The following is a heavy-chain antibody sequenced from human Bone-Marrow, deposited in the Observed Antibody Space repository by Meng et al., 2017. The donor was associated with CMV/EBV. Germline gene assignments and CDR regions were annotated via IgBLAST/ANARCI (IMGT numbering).Heavy chain of an antibody. CDR2: MHYTGNT. J-gene: IGHJ5*02. CDR1: GDSINNYH. V-gene: IGHV4-59*13. CDR3: AKVGPEYSSPLNWFDP. Sequence: SETLSLTCSVSGDSINNYHCSWIRQSPAKGLEWIGYMHYTGNTQYNPSLKSRVTISMDTSKNQFSLNLNSVTAADAAVYYCAKVGPEYSSPLNWFDPWGQGTLVTVSS. D-gene: IGHD6-6*01.